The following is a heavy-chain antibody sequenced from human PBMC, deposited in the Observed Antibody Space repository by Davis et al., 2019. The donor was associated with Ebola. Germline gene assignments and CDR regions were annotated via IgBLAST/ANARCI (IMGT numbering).Heavy chain of an antibody. CDR3: ARDVRGITGPSEY. Sequence: AASVKVSCKASGGTFSSYAISWVRQAPGQGLEWMGGIIPIFGTANYAQKFQGRVTITADESTSTAYMELNSLRSDDTARYYCARDVRGITGPSEYWGQGTLVTVSS. J-gene: IGHJ4*02. V-gene: IGHV1-69*13. CDR2: IIPIFGTA. CDR1: GGTFSSYA. D-gene: IGHD1-1*01.